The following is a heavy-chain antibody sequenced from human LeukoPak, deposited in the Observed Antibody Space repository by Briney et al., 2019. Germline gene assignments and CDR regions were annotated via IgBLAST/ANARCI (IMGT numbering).Heavy chain of an antibody. J-gene: IGHJ4*02. CDR3: ARPRDWYQPLLFHY. D-gene: IGHD2-21*02. CDR1: GYSFTSYW. Sequence: GESLKISCKGSGYSFTSYWIGWVRQVPGKGLEWMGIIYPGDSDTRYSPSFQGQVTISADMSISTAYLQWSSLKASDTAMYYCARPRDWYQPLLFHYWGQGTLVTVSS. CDR2: IYPGDSDT. V-gene: IGHV5-51*01.